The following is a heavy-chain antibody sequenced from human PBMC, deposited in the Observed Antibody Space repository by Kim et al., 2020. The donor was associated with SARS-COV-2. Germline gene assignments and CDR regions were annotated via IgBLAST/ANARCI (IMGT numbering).Heavy chain of an antibody. CDR1: GFTFSDYE. CDR2: ISSGSTTI. V-gene: IGHV3-48*03. D-gene: IGHD2-21*01. Sequence: GGSLRLSCAASGFTFSDYEMNWVRQAPGKGLEWLSYISSGSTTIYYADSVKGRFTISRDNAKNSLYLQMNSLRAEDTGIYYCGRCGGDCSFDCWGRGTLVTVSS. CDR3: GRCGGDCSFDC. J-gene: IGHJ4*02.